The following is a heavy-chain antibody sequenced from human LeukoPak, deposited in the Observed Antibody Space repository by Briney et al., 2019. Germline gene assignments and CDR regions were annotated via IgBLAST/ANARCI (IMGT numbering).Heavy chain of an antibody. J-gene: IGHJ5*02. Sequence: GAPVKVSCKASGGTFSSYAISWVRQAPGQGLEWMGRIIPILGIANYAQKFQGRVTITADKSTSTAYMELSSLRSEDTAVYYCARDREYCSSTSCYVFDPWGQGTLVTVSS. D-gene: IGHD2-2*01. CDR1: GGTFSSYA. V-gene: IGHV1-69*04. CDR2: IIPILGIA. CDR3: ARDREYCSSTSCYVFDP.